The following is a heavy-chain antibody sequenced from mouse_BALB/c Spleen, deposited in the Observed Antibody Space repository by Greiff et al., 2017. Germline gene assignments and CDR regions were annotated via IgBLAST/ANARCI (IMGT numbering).Heavy chain of an antibody. V-gene: IGHV5-17*02. CDR1: GFTFSSFG. CDR2: ISSGSSTI. CDR3: AREYGNDYYAMDY. J-gene: IGHJ4*01. Sequence: DVKLVESGGGLVQPGGSRKLSCAASGFTFSSFGMHWVSQAPEKGLEWVAYISSGSSTIYYADTVKGRFTISRDNPKNTLFLQMTSLRSEDTAMYYCAREYGNDYYAMDYWGQGTSVTVSS. D-gene: IGHD2-10*02.